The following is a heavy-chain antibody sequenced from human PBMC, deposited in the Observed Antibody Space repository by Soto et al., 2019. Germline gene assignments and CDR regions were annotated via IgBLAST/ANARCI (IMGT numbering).Heavy chain of an antibody. V-gene: IGHV3-74*01. J-gene: IGHJ4*02. Sequence: GGSLRLSCATSGFTFSDYWIHWVRQVPGEGLVWVSRIDGYGTNTDYAESVRGRFTISRDSAKSTAFLQMDSLRVEDTAVYHCVRLGFVGEGDFWGQGILVTVSS. D-gene: IGHD1-26*01. CDR2: IDGYGTNT. CDR1: GFTFSDYW. CDR3: VRLGFVGEGDF.